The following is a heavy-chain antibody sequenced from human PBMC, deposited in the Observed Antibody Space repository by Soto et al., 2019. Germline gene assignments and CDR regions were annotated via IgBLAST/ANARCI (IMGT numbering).Heavy chain of an antibody. Sequence: QVQLQESGPGLVKPSQTLSLTCTVSGGSISSGGYYWSWIRQHPGKGLEWIGYIYYSGSTYYNPSLKSRVTISVDTPKNQFSRKLSSVTAADTAVYYCASSGPDRGYSYGPFYYGMDVWGQGTTVTVSS. J-gene: IGHJ6*02. CDR3: ASSGPDRGYSYGPFYYGMDV. V-gene: IGHV4-31*03. CDR1: GGSISSGGYY. CDR2: IYYSGST. D-gene: IGHD5-18*01.